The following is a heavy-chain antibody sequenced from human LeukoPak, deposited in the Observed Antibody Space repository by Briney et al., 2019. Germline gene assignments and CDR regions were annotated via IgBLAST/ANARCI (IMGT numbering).Heavy chain of an antibody. Sequence: GGSLRLSCAASGFTFSSYSMNWVRQAPGKGLEWDSSISSSSSYIYYADSVKGRFTISRDNAKNSLYLQMNSLRAEDTAVYYCARTLSQPSVYSSSWRYFDYWGQGTLVTVSS. CDR1: GFTFSSYS. CDR2: ISSSSSYI. J-gene: IGHJ4*02. CDR3: ARTLSQPSVYSSSWRYFDY. D-gene: IGHD6-13*01. V-gene: IGHV3-21*01.